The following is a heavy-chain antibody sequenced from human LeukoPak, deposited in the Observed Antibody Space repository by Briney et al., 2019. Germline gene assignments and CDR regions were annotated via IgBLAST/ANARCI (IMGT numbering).Heavy chain of an antibody. CDR3: ARVPQPSITIFGVVITDYYYYGMDV. V-gene: IGHV3-30*04. Sequence: GGSLRLSCAASGFTFSSYAMHWVRQAPGKGLEWVAVISYDGSNKYYADSVKGRFTISRDNSKNTLYLQMNSLRAEDTAVYYCARVPQPSITIFGVVITDYYYYGMDVWGQGTTVTVSS. CDR2: ISYDGSNK. D-gene: IGHD3-3*01. J-gene: IGHJ6*02. CDR1: GFTFSSYA.